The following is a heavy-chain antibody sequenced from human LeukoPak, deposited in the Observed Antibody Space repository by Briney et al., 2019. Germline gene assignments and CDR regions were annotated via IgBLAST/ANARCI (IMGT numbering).Heavy chain of an antibody. V-gene: IGHV4-39*01. CDR2: IYYSGST. J-gene: IGHJ4*02. CDR3: ARLGIAVAREPYFDY. D-gene: IGHD6-19*01. CDR1: GGSISSSSYY. Sequence: PSETLSLTCTVSGGSISSSSYYWGWIRQPPGKGLEWIGSIYYSGSTYYNPSLKSRVTISVDTSKNQFSLKLSSVTAADTAVCYCARLGIAVAREPYFDYWGQGTLVTVSS.